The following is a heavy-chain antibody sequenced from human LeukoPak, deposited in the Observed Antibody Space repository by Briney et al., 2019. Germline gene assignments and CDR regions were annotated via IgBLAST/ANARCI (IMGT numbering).Heavy chain of an antibody. V-gene: IGHV1-46*01. CDR2: INPSGGST. D-gene: IGHD3-10*01. CDR3: AGSGGLANQGAVFDY. J-gene: IGHJ4*02. CDR1: GYTFTSYY. Sequence: ASVKVSCKASGYTFTSYYMHWVRQAPGQGLEWMGIINPSGGSTSYAQKFQGRVTMTRDTSRNQFSMKLNSVTAADTAVYYCAGSGGLANQGAVFDYWGQGTLVTVSS.